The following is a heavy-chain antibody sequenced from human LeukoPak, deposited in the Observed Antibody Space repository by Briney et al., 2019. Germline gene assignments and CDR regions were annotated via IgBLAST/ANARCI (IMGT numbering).Heavy chain of an antibody. CDR2: MWYDGSNK. V-gene: IGHV3-33*06. Sequence: PGGYLRLYCAASGFTFSSYGMHWVRQAPGQGLEWVTVMWYDGSNKYYADSVKGRFTITRDNSKNTLYLQMNSLRAEVTAVYYCAKGGQRSSKIDYWGQGTLVTVSS. CDR1: GFTFSSYG. J-gene: IGHJ4*02. CDR3: AKGGQRSSKIDY. D-gene: IGHD6-25*01.